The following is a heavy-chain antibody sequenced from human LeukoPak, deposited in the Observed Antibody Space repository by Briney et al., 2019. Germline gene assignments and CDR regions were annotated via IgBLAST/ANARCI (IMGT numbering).Heavy chain of an antibody. J-gene: IGHJ4*02. Sequence: SETLSLTCAVYGGSFSGYYWSWIRQSPGKGLEWIGEINHSESTNYNPSLKSRVTISVDTSKNQFSLKLSSVTAADTAVYYCARVQQAVADYFDYWGQGTLVTVSS. V-gene: IGHV4-34*01. CDR2: INHSEST. D-gene: IGHD6-19*01. CDR3: ARVQQAVADYFDY. CDR1: GGSFSGYY.